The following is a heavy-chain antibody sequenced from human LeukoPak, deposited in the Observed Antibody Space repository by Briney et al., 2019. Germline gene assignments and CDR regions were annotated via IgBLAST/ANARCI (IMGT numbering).Heavy chain of an antibody. V-gene: IGHV1-69*04. Sequence: GASVKVSCKASGGTFSSYTISWVRQAPGQGLEWMGRIIPILGIANYAQKFQGRVTITADKSTSTAYMELSSLRSEDTAVYYCAREGNSSTVWFDPWGQRTLVTVSS. CDR3: AREGNSSTVWFDP. CDR1: GGTFSSYT. CDR2: IIPILGIA. D-gene: IGHD6-13*01. J-gene: IGHJ5*02.